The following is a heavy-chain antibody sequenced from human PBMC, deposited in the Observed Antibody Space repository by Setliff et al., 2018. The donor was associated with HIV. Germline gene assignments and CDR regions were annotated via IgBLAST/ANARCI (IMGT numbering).Heavy chain of an antibody. J-gene: IGHJ6*03. CDR1: GFTFSTYT. CDR3: AGQWGPYYMDV. D-gene: IGHD3-16*01. Sequence: PGQSLRLSCAASGFTFSTYTMNWVRQAPGKGLEWLSSISSSSSFIYYADPVKGRFTISREDAKNSLFLQMNSLRAEDTAVYYCAGQWGPYYMDVWGKGTTVTVSS. V-gene: IGHV3-21*01. CDR2: ISSSSSFI.